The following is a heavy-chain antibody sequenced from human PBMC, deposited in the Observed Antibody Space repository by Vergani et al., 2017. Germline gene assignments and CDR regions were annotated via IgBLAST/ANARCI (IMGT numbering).Heavy chain of an antibody. J-gene: IGHJ1*01. Sequence: QVPLVESGGGVVQPGRSLRLSCVVSGFTSSYYGMHWVRQAPGKGLEWVAVISCDGTQKYYADSVKGRFTISRDNSKRTLYLQMNSLRTEDTAVDYCATKSCGTPGCQIGYFKEWGQGTLVTVSS. V-gene: IGHV3-30*03. CDR2: ISCDGTQK. CDR1: GFTSSYYG. D-gene: IGHD1-1*01. CDR3: ATKSCGTPGCQIGYFKE.